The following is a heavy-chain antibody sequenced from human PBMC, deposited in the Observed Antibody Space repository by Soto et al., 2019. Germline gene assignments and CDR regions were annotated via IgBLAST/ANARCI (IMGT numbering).Heavy chain of an antibody. Sequence: SEPLSLTCIVAVGSISSNDSYWSGIRKHPGKGLEWIGYVLYSGGSSYSPSLKSRVTISLDTSKSQFSLKLSSVTAADTAVYYCARVSQYCSSSSCSVDRLDYWGQGSLVTVS. J-gene: IGHJ4*02. CDR3: ARVSQYCSSSSCSVDRLDY. D-gene: IGHD2-2*01. CDR2: VLYSGGS. V-gene: IGHV4-61*08. CDR1: VGSISSNDSY.